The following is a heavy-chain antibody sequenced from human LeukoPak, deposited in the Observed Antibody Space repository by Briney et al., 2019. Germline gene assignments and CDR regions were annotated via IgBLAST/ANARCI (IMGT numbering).Heavy chain of an antibody. D-gene: IGHD4-17*01. CDR3: ARHRYTTVTPTYFDY. J-gene: IGHJ4*02. CDR2: IYYSGST. CDR1: GGSISSSSYH. Sequence: SETLSLTCIVSGGSISSSSYHWGWIRQPPGMGLEWIGSIYYSGSTYYNASLKSRVTISVDTSNNQFSLKLSSVTAADTAVYYCARHRYTTVTPTYFDYWGQGTLVTVSS. V-gene: IGHV4-39*01.